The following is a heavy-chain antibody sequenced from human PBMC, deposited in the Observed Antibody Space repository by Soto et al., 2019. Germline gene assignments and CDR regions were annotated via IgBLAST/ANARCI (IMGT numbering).Heavy chain of an antibody. Sequence: GGSLRLSCAASGFTFSSYWMSWDRQAPGKGLEWVANIKQDGSEKYYVDSVKGRFTISRDNAKNSLYLQMNSLRAEDTAVYYCARDSGNSYYYYGMDVWGQGTTVTVSS. CDR3: ARDSGNSYYYYGMDV. CDR2: IKQDGSEK. CDR1: GFTFSSYW. J-gene: IGHJ6*02. D-gene: IGHD2-15*01. V-gene: IGHV3-7*05.